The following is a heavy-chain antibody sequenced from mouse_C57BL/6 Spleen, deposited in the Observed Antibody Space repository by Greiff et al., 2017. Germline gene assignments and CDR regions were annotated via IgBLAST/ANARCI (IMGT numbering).Heavy chain of an antibody. CDR3: TTPTGYFDY. CDR1: GFNIKDAY. J-gene: IGHJ2*01. V-gene: IGHV14-4*01. Sequence: VQLQQSGAELVRPGASVKLSCTASGFNIKDAYMHWVKQRPEQGLEWIGWIDPENGDTEYASKFQGKATITADTSSNTAYLQLSSLTSEYSAAYYCTTPTGYFDYWGQGTTLTVSS. CDR2: IDPENGDT. D-gene: IGHD4-1*02.